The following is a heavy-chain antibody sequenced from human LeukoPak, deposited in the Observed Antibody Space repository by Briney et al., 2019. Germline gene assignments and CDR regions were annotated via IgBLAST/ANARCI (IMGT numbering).Heavy chain of an antibody. V-gene: IGHV3-11*01. CDR2: ISPSDNTI. D-gene: IGHD3-10*01. Sequence: AGGSLRLSCAASGFTFRESYMSWIRQAPGKGLEWLSYISPSDNTIYYADSVKGRFTISRDNAKNSLFLQMNSLTAEDTAVYYCARTLSSGTKDHWGQGTLVTVSS. CDR1: GFTFRESY. J-gene: IGHJ4*02. CDR3: ARTLSSGTKDH.